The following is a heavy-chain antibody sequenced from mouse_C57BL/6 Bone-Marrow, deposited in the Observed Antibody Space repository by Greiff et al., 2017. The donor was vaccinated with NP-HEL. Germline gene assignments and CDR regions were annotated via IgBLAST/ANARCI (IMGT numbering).Heavy chain of an antibody. Sequence: EVQRVESGGGLVQPGGSLKLSCAASGFTFSDYYMYWVRQTPEKRLEWVAYISNGGGSTYYPDTVKGRFTISRDNAKNTLYLQMSRLKSEDTAMYYCARSGVDYYRSYYAMDYWGQGTSVTVSA. CDR3: ARSGVDYYRSYYAMDY. CDR1: GFTFSDYY. J-gene: IGHJ4*01. CDR2: ISNGGGST. D-gene: IGHD2-14*01. V-gene: IGHV5-12*01.